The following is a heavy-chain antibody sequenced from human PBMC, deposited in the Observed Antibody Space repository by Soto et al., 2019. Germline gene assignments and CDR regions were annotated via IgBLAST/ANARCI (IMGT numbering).Heavy chain of an antibody. D-gene: IGHD1-26*01. CDR1: GYRFSDYY. V-gene: IGHV1-2*02. CDR2: MNPNSGDT. Sequence: QVQLVQSGAEVKQPGASVTVSCKASGYRFSDYYLHWGRQAPGQGPEWMGWMNPNSGDTKYAQKFKGSVTMTSDTPVRTAFMEQNWLKYVDTAVYYCARESGGGTTTLNYYYFYMDVWSSGTTVTVTS. CDR3: ARESGGGTTTLNYYYFYMDV. J-gene: IGHJ6*03.